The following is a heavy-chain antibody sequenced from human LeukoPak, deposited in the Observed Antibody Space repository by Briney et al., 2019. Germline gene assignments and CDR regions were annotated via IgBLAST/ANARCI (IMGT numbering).Heavy chain of an antibody. V-gene: IGHV1-69*06. Sequence: SLKVSCKASGGTFSSYASSWVRQAPGQGLEWMGGIIPIFGTANYAQKFQGRVTITADTSTTTDYLELSSLSSEATAVYYCARNSLVRGVPPDYWGQGTLVTVSS. CDR2: IIPIFGTA. J-gene: IGHJ4*02. D-gene: IGHD3-10*01. CDR3: ARNSLVRGVPPDY. CDR1: GGTFSSYA.